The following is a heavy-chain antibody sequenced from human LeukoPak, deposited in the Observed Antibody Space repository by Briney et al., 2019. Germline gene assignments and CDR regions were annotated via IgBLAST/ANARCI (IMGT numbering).Heavy chain of an antibody. J-gene: IGHJ5*02. CDR3: ARGDGELGWFDP. Sequence: SVKVSCKASGCTFSSYAISWVRQAPGQGLEWMGGIIPIFGTSNYAQKFQGRVTITADESTSTAYMELSSLRSEDTAVYYCARGDGELGWFDPWGQGTLVTVSS. CDR2: IIPIFGTS. D-gene: IGHD3-10*01. V-gene: IGHV1-69*13. CDR1: GCTFSSYA.